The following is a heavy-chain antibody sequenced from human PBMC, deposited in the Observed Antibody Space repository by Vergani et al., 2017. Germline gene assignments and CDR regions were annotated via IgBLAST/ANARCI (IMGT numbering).Heavy chain of an antibody. Sequence: QVQLQESGPGLVKPSETLSLTCTVSGGSISSYYWSWIRQPPGKGLEWIGYIYYSGSTNYNPSLKSRVTISVDTSKNQFSLKLGAVTAADTAVYYCARDRESGGYYDSSGYSYYYYMDVWGKGTTVTVSS. CDR1: GGSISSYY. D-gene: IGHD3-22*01. V-gene: IGHV4-59*01. J-gene: IGHJ6*03. CDR3: ARDRESGGYYDSSGYSYYYYMDV. CDR2: IYYSGST.